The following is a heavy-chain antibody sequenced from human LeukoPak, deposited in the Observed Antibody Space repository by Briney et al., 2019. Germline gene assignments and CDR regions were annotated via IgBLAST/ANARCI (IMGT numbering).Heavy chain of an antibody. D-gene: IGHD6-13*01. CDR2: ISSSSSYI. CDR1: GFNFSSHT. Sequence: GGSLRLSCAASGFNFSSHTMIWVRQAPGKGLEWVSSISSSSSYIYYADSLKGRFTISRDNAKNSLYLQMNSLRAEDTAVYYCAGMQYSSSWAAFDYWGQGTLVIVSS. CDR3: AGMQYSSSWAAFDY. V-gene: IGHV3-21*06. J-gene: IGHJ4*02.